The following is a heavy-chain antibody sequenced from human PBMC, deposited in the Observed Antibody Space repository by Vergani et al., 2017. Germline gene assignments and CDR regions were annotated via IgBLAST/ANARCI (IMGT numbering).Heavy chain of an antibody. Sequence: EVQLVEPGGGLVKPGGSLRLSCAASGFTFSSYSMNWVRQAPGKGLEWVSSISSSSRYIYYADSVKGRFTISSENAKNSLYLQMNSLRAEDTAVYYCARERGAQFDLWGRGTLVTVS. V-gene: IGHV3-21*01. D-gene: IGHD4/OR15-4a*01. J-gene: IGHJ2*01. CDR1: GFTFSSYS. CDR2: ISSSSRYI. CDR3: ARERGAQFDL.